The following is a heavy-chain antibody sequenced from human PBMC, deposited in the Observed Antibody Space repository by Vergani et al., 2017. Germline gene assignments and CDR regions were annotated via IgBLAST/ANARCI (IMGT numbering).Heavy chain of an antibody. Sequence: QITLKESGPTLVKPTQTLTLTCTFSGFSLNTRGVSVAWIRQPPGKALDWLALIYWNDDQHYSPSLNYRVTITKDTSKNQVVLTMTNMDYVDTGTYYCVYRKTECGTTGCFYPFYYCYYMDVWGKGTTVTVSS. D-gene: IGHD1-1*01. CDR3: VYRKTECGTTGCFYPFYYCYYMDV. V-gene: IGHV2-5*04. CDR1: GFSLNTRGVS. CDR2: IYWNDDQ. J-gene: IGHJ6*03.